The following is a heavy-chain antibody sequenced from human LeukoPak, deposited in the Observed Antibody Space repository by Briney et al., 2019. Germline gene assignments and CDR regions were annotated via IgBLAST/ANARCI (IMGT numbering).Heavy chain of an antibody. CDR2: ISSSSSYI. CDR1: GFTFSSYA. D-gene: IGHD6-6*01. Sequence: GGSLRLSCAASGFTFSSYAMSWVRQAPGKGLEWVSSISSSSSYIYYADSVKGRFTISRDNAKNSLYLQMNSLRAEDTAVYYCARAPPSSSSSFDYWGQGTLVTVSP. J-gene: IGHJ4*02. V-gene: IGHV3-21*01. CDR3: ARAPPSSSSSFDY.